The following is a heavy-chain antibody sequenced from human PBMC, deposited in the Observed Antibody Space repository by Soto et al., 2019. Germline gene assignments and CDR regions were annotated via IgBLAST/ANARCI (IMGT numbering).Heavy chain of an antibody. CDR3: AKDAYTPIRTTAHDSGGLDH. CDR2: ISRDGNNK. D-gene: IGHD4-4*01. CDR1: GFTFRFYD. J-gene: IGHJ4*02. V-gene: IGHV3-30*18. Sequence: QVQLVESGGGVVQPGRSLRLSCATSGFTFRFYDMHWVRQAPGKGLEWVAIISRDGNNKDYGDSVKGRFTISRDNSKNTPYLQMNSLSGEDTAVYYCAKDAYTPIRTTAHDSGGLDHRGRGTLVTFSS.